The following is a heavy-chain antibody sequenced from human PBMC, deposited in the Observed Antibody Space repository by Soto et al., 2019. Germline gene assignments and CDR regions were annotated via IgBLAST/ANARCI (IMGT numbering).Heavy chain of an antibody. J-gene: IGHJ3*02. CDR2: ISYSGST. CDR3: ARHFRAFDI. CDR1: GGSISSRTYY. Sequence: SETQSLTCTVSGGSISSRTYYWGWIRQPPGKGLEWIGSISYSGSTYYNPPLKSRVTISVDTSKNQFSLKLSSVTAADTAVYYCARHFRAFDIWGQGTMVTVSS. V-gene: IGHV4-39*01.